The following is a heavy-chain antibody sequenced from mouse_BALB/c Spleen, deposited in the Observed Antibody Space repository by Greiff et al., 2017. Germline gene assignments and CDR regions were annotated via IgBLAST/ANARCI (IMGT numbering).Heavy chain of an antibody. CDR2: IDPENGDT. CDR3: TRYDEACFAY. Sequence: EVKLMESGAELVRSGASVKLSCTASGFNIKDYYMHWVKQRPEQGLEWIGWIDPENGDTEYAPKFQGKATMTADTSSNTAYLQLSSLTSEDTAVYYFTRYDEACFAYWGQGTLVTVSA. J-gene: IGHJ3*01. CDR1: GFNIKDYY. V-gene: IGHV14-4*02. D-gene: IGHD2-14*01.